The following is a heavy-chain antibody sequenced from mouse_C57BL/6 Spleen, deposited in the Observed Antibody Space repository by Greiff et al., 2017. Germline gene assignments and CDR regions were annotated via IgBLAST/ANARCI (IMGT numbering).Heavy chain of an antibody. CDR2: INPNNGGT. V-gene: IGHV1-22*01. Sequence: VQLQQSGPELVKPGASVKMSCKASGYTFTDYNMHWVKQSHGKSLEWIGYINPNNGGTSYNQKFKGKATLTVNKSSSTAYMELRSLTSEDSAVYYCANYYDGSSYYFDYWGQGTTLTVSS. CDR3: ANYYDGSSYYFDY. D-gene: IGHD1-1*01. CDR1: GYTFTDYN. J-gene: IGHJ2*01.